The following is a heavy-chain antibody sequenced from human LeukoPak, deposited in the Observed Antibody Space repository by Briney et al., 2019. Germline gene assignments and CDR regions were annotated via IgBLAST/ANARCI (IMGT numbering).Heavy chain of an antibody. Sequence: PPGGSLRLSCAASGFTFSSYAMHWVRQAPGKGLEYVSAISSNGGSTYYANSVKGRFTISRDNSKNTLYLQMGSLRAEDMAVYYCARESRPVATIRAAMDVWGKGTTVTISS. D-gene: IGHD5-12*01. J-gene: IGHJ6*04. CDR1: GFTFSSYA. CDR3: ARESRPVATIRAAMDV. V-gene: IGHV3-64*01. CDR2: ISSNGGST.